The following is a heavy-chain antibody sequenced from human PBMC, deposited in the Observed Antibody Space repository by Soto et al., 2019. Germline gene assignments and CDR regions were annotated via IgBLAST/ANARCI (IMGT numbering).Heavy chain of an antibody. Sequence: AGGSLRLCCAASGFTFSSYGMHWVRQAPGKGLEWVAVIWYDGSNKYYADSVKGRFTISRDNSKNTLYLQMNSLRAEDTAVYYCARATHLRKRYSGSYPDYWGQGTLVTVSS. V-gene: IGHV3-33*01. J-gene: IGHJ4*02. CDR1: GFTFSSYG. CDR2: IWYDGSNK. D-gene: IGHD1-26*01. CDR3: ARATHLRKRYSGSYPDY.